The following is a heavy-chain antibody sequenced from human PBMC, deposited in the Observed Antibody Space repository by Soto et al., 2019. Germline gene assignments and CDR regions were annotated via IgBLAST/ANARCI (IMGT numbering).Heavy chain of an antibody. CDR3: ARGQTGGGWGYYFDY. CDR2: IIPILGTA. CDR1: GGTFSSYA. V-gene: IGHV1-69*11. J-gene: IGHJ4*02. D-gene: IGHD3-16*01. Sequence: QVQLVQSGAEVKKPGSSAKVSCKASGGTFSSYAIDWVRQAPGQGLEWMGGIIPILGTADYAQKFQGRVTITADESTSTAYMELSSLRSEDTAVYYCARGQTGGGWGYYFDYWGQGTLVTVSS.